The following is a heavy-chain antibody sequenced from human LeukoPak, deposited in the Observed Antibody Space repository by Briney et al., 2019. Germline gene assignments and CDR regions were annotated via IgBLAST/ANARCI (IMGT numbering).Heavy chain of an antibody. CDR3: ARGPKYISATGPYYFDY. Sequence: PGGSLRLSCAASGFTFTTYWLGWVRQPPGKGLEWVSYISSSGSSIYYADSVKGRFTISRDNAKNSLYLQMNSLRAEDTAVYYCARGPKYISATGPYYFDYWGQGTPVTVSS. CDR1: GFTFTTYW. D-gene: IGHD6-13*01. V-gene: IGHV3-48*04. CDR2: ISSSGSSI. J-gene: IGHJ4*02.